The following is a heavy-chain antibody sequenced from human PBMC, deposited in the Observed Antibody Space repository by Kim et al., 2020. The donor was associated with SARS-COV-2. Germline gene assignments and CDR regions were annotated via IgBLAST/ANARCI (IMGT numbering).Heavy chain of an antibody. V-gene: IGHV3-21*01. CDR1: GFAFSSYS. CDR2: ITSTTNYR. J-gene: IGHJ3*02. Sequence: GGSLRLSCAASGFAFSSYSMNWVRQAPGKGLEWVSSITSTTNYRNYADSVKGRFTISRDNTENSLFLDMNNLRGEDTGIYFCAREGSRGSRLMGALDIWG. D-gene: IGHD6-19*01. CDR3: AREGSRGSRLMGALDI.